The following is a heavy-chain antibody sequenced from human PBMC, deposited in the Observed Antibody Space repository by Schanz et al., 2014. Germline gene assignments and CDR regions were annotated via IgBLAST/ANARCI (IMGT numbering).Heavy chain of an antibody. Sequence: EVQLVESGGGLVQPGESLRLSCAASGFSFSNYWMSWVRQAPGKGLEWVANIKQDGSEKYYVDSVKGRFTISRDNSKNTLYLQMNSLRTEDTAVYFCAKSYDTSGYSGFDYWGQGTLVTVSS. CDR3: AKSYDTSGYSGFDY. D-gene: IGHD3-22*01. CDR1: GFSFSNYW. J-gene: IGHJ4*02. V-gene: IGHV3-7*02. CDR2: IKQDGSEK.